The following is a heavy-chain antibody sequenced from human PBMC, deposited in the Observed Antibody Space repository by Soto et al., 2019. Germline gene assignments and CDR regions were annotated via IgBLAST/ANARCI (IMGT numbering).Heavy chain of an antibody. V-gene: IGHV1-18*01. CDR3: ARTGGGMAARPLEY. CDR2: ISAYNGNK. Sequence: QVQLMQSGGEVKMPGASVEVSCKTSGYMFTTYGMSWVRQAPGQGLEWMAWISAYNGNKKYAQKLEGRVTMTTDTSTGTVSMELRDLTSGDTAIYYCARTGGGMAARPLEYWGQGTRVIVSS. D-gene: IGHD6-6*01. J-gene: IGHJ4*02. CDR1: GYMFTTYG.